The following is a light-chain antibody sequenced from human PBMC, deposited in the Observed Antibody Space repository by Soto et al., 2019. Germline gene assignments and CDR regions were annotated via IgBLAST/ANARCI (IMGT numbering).Light chain of an antibody. CDR3: SSYTGSRTYV. Sequence: QSVLTQPASLSGSPGQSIAISCTGTSSDVGAYNYVSWYQQHPGNAPKLMIFDVTNRPSGVSDRFSGSKSGNTASLTISGLQDEDEADYYCSSYTGSRTYVFGTGTKLTVL. CDR1: SSDVGAYNY. J-gene: IGLJ1*01. CDR2: DVT. V-gene: IGLV2-14*03.